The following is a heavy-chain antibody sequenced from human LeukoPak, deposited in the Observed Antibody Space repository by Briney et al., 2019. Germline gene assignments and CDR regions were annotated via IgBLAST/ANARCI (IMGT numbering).Heavy chain of an antibody. CDR1: GGSISSYY. D-gene: IGHD4-17*01. V-gene: IGHV4-59*01. Sequence: SETLSLTCTVSGGSISSYYWSWLRQPPGKGLERIGYIYYSGSTNYNPSLKSRVTISVDTSKNQYSLKLSSVTAADTAVYYCARAPYYGDSSNWFDHWGQGTLVTVSS. CDR2: IYYSGST. CDR3: ARAPYYGDSSNWFDH. J-gene: IGHJ5*02.